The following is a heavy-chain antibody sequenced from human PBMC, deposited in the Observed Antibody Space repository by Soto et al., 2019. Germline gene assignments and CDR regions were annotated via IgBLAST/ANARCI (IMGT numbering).Heavy chain of an antibody. V-gene: IGHV3-73*01. CDR3: KAQIAAAVPHDAFDI. CDR1: GFTFSGSA. D-gene: IGHD6-13*01. CDR2: IRSKANSYAT. J-gene: IGHJ3*02. Sequence: GGSLRLSCAASGFTFSGSAMHWVRQASGKGLEWVGRIRSKANSYATAYAASVKGRFTISRDDSKNTAYLQMNSLKTEDTAVYYCKAQIAAAVPHDAFDIWGQGTMVTVSS.